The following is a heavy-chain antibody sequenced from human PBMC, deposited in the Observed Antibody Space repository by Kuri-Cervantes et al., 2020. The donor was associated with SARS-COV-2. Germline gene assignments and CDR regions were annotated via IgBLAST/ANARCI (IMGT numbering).Heavy chain of an antibody. V-gene: IGHV4-59*08. J-gene: IGHJ3*02. Sequence: GSLRLSCTVSGGSISSHYWSWIRQPPGKGLEWIGYIYYSGSTNYNPSLKSRVTISVDTSKNQFSLKLSSVTAADTAVYYCARVMLEVTAFDIWGQGTMVTVSS. CDR1: GGSISSHY. CDR3: ARVMLEVTAFDI. CDR2: IYYSGST. D-gene: IGHD3-16*01.